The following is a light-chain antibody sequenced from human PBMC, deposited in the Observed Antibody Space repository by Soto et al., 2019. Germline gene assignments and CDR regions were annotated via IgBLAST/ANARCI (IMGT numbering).Light chain of an antibody. CDR3: QQRSNWLT. Sequence: EIVLTQSPATLSLSPGERATLSCRASQSVSSYLASYQQKPGQPHRLLIYDASNRAAGIPARFSGSASATAFTLTISSLEPEDIAVYYCQQRSNWLTLGGGTKVEI. CDR2: DAS. CDR1: QSVSSY. V-gene: IGKV3-11*01. J-gene: IGKJ4*01.